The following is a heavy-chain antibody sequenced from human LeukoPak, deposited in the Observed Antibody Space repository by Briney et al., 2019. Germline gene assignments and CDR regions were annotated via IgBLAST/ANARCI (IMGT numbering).Heavy chain of an antibody. D-gene: IGHD5-12*01. CDR1: GYTFTSYD. CDR2: MNPNSGNT. Sequence: GASVKVSCKASGYTFTSYDINWVRQATGQGLEWMGWMNPNSGNTGYAQKFQGRVTMTRNTSISTAYMELSSLRSEDTAVYYCARGMARLWGMVATIVEAYYFDYWGQGTLVTVSS. J-gene: IGHJ4*02. V-gene: IGHV1-8*01. CDR3: ARGMARLWGMVATIVEAYYFDY.